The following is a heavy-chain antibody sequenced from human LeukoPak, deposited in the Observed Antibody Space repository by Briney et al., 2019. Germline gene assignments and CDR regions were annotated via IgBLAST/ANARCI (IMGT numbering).Heavy chain of an antibody. V-gene: IGHV4-34*01. Sequence: PSETLSLTCAVYGGSFSGYYWSWIRQPPGKGLEWIGEINHSGSTNYNPSFKSRVTISVDTSKNQFSLKLSSVTAAGTAVYYCAGRPYGGNSNWFDPWGQGTLVTVSS. J-gene: IGHJ5*02. CDR1: GGSFSGYY. CDR3: AGRPYGGNSNWFDP. D-gene: IGHD4-23*01. CDR2: INHSGST.